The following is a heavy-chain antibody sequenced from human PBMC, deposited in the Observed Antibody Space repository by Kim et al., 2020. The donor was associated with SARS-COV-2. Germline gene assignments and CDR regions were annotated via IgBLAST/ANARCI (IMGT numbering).Heavy chain of an antibody. D-gene: IGHD3-22*01. CDR1: GFTFSSYS. J-gene: IGHJ3*02. V-gene: IGHV3-48*02. CDR2: ISSSSSTI. Sequence: GGSLRLSCAASGFTFSSYSMNWVRQAPGKGLEWVSYISSSSSTIYYADSVKGRFSISRDNAKNSLYLQMNSLRDEDTAVYYCARVADLGDSSDYLDAFDIWGQGTMVTVSS. CDR3: ARVADLGDSSDYLDAFDI.